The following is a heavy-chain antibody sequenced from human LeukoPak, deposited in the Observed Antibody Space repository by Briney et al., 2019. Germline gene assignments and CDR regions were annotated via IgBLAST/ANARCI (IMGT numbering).Heavy chain of an antibody. D-gene: IGHD3-3*01. J-gene: IGHJ4*02. CDR3: AKDLNYDFWSGLGN. Sequence: GGSLRLSCAVSGFTFSSYGMHWVRQAPGKGLEWMAVISYDGTNKYYADSVKGRFTISRDNSKNTLYLQMNSLRAGDKAVYYCAKDLNYDFWSGLGNWGQGTLVTVSS. V-gene: IGHV3-30*18. CDR2: ISYDGTNK. CDR1: GFTFSSYG.